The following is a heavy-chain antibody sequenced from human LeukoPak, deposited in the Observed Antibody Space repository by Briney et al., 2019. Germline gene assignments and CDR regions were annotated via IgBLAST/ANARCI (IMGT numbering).Heavy chain of an antibody. Sequence: SQTLSLTFAISGDSVSSNSAAWNWIRQSPSRGLEWLGSTYYRSKLYTDYAVSVKSPIPINPDTSNNQFSLQLNSVTPEDTAVYYCAGAHTTTVRALDVWGRGTMVTVSS. CDR1: GDSVSSNSAA. CDR2: TYYRSKLYT. CDR3: AGAHTTTVRALDV. V-gene: IGHV6-1*01. J-gene: IGHJ3*01. D-gene: IGHD5-18*01.